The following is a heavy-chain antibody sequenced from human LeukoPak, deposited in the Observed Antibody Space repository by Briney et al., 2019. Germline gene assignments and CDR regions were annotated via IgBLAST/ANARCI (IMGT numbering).Heavy chain of an antibody. CDR2: IYYSGST. CDR1: GGSISSGDYY. CDR3: ARDGRYYYYGMDV. J-gene: IGHJ6*02. Sequence: SETLSLTCTVSGGSISSGDYYWSWIRQPPGKGLERIGYIYYSGSTYYNPSLKSRVTISVDTSKNQFSLKLSSVTAADTAVYYCARDGRYYYYGMDVWGQGTTVTVAS. V-gene: IGHV4-30-4*01.